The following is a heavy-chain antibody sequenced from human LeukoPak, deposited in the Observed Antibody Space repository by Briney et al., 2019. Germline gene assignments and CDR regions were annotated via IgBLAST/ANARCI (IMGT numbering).Heavy chain of an antibody. CDR2: IYTAGST. V-gene: IGHV3-53*01. J-gene: IGHJ3*02. Sequence: GGSLRLSCAASGFTVSTNYMSWVRQAPGKGLEWLSVIYTAGSTYYADSVKGRFTISRDNSKNTLYLQMNSLRAEDTAVYYCARDLYGGSDAFDIWGQGTMVTVSS. D-gene: IGHD3-16*01. CDR3: ARDLYGGSDAFDI. CDR1: GFTVSTNY.